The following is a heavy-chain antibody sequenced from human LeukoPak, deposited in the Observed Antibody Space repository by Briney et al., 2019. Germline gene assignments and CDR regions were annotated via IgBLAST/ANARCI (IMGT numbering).Heavy chain of an antibody. J-gene: IGHJ4*02. CDR2: IIPIFGTA. Sequence: SVKVSCKASGGTFSSYAISWVRQAPGQGLEWMGGIIPIFGTANYAQKFQGRVTITTDESTSTAYMELSSLRSEDTAVYYCASAVGAYSYGTRYYFDYWGQGTLVTVSS. D-gene: IGHD5-18*01. CDR3: ASAVGAYSYGTRYYFDY. V-gene: IGHV1-69*05. CDR1: GGTFSSYA.